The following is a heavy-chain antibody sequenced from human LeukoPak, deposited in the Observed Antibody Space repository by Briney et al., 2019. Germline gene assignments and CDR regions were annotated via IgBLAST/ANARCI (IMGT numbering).Heavy chain of an antibody. CDR1: GFTFSNYW. Sequence: GSLRLSCAASGFTFSNYWMHWVRQAPGKGLVWVSRINSDGSSTSYADSVKGRFTISRDNAKNTLYLQMNSLGAEDTAVYYCARVSSGSYFGYYYYYMDVWGKGTTVTVSS. CDR2: INSDGSST. J-gene: IGHJ6*03. V-gene: IGHV3-74*01. CDR3: ARVSSGSYFGYYYYYMDV. D-gene: IGHD1-26*01.